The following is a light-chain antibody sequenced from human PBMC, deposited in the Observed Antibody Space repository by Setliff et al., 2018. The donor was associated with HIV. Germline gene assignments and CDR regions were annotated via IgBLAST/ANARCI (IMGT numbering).Light chain of an antibody. J-gene: IGLJ1*01. Sequence: QSALAQPGSVSGSPGQSITISCAGTSSDVGGYNYVSWYQQHPGKAPKLIIYDVRNRPSGVSNRFSGSKSGNTASLTISGLQAEDEADYYCSSYAITNALPFGSGTKVTVL. CDR3: SSYAITNALP. CDR1: SSDVGGYNY. V-gene: IGLV2-14*03. CDR2: DVR.